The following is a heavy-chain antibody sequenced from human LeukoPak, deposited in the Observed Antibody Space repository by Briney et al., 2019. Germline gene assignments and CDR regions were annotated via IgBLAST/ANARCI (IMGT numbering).Heavy chain of an antibody. CDR1: GYTFTSYG. V-gene: IGHV1-18*01. Sequence: ASVTVSCKASGYTFTSYGISWVRQAPGQGLEWMGWISAYNGNTNYAQKLQGRVTMTTDTSTSTAYMELRSLRSDDTAVYYCARHYSSSWPDAFDIWGQGTMVTVSS. J-gene: IGHJ3*02. CDR3: ARHYSSSWPDAFDI. D-gene: IGHD6-13*01. CDR2: ISAYNGNT.